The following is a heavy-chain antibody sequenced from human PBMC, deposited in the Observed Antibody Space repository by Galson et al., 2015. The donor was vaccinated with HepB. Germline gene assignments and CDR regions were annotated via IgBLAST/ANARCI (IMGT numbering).Heavy chain of an antibody. D-gene: IGHD1-26*01. CDR1: GFTFSSYG. Sequence: SLRLSCAASGFTFSSYGMHWVRQAPGKGLEWVAVISYDGSNKYYADSVKGRFTISRDNSKNTLYLQMNSLRAEDTAVYYCANSFPQYSGSYRPILDYWGQGTLVTVSS. J-gene: IGHJ4*02. V-gene: IGHV3-30*18. CDR2: ISYDGSNK. CDR3: ANSFPQYSGSYRPILDY.